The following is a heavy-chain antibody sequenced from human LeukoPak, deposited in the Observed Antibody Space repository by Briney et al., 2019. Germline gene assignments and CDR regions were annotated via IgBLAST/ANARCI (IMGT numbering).Heavy chain of an antibody. D-gene: IGHD6-13*01. CDR3: SRLIEAAGTSFDY. J-gene: IGHJ4*02. CDR2: IRNKANSYAT. V-gene: IGHV3-73*01. CDR1: GFTFSGSA. Sequence: GGSLRLSCAAPGFTFSGSAVHWVRQASGKGLEWVGRIRNKANSYATAYAASVNGRFTISRDDSKNTAYLHMNSLKIEDTAVYYCSRLIEAAGTSFDYWGQGTLVTVSS.